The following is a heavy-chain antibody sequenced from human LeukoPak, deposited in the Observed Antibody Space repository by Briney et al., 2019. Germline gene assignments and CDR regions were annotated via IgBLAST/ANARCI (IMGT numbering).Heavy chain of an antibody. J-gene: IGHJ4*02. CDR1: GYTFTSYY. D-gene: IGHD3-22*01. CDR3: ARDVMYYYDSSGFFDY. CDR2: INPSGGST. Sequence: ASVKVSCKASGYTFTSYYMHWVRQAPGQGLEWMGIINPSGGSTSYVQKLQGRVTMTTDTSTSTAYMELRSLRSDDTAVYYCARDVMYYYDSSGFFDYWGQGTLVTVSS. V-gene: IGHV1-46*01.